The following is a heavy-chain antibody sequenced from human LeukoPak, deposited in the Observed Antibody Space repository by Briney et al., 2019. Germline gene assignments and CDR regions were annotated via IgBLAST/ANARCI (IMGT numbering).Heavy chain of an antibody. Sequence: GRSLRLSCAASGFTFSSYGMHWVRQAPGKGLEWVAVISYDGSNKYYADSVKGRFAISRDNSKNTLYLQMNSLRAEDTAVYYCAKEWKLDAFDIWGQGTMVTVSS. V-gene: IGHV3-30*18. CDR2: ISYDGSNK. CDR3: AKEWKLDAFDI. J-gene: IGHJ3*02. D-gene: IGHD1-26*01. CDR1: GFTFSSYG.